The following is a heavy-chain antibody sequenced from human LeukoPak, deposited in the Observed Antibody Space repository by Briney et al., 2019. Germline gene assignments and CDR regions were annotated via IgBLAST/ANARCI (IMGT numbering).Heavy chain of an antibody. V-gene: IGHV3-23*01. CDR1: GFTFSSYA. Sequence: GGSLRLSCAVSGFTFSSYAMSWVREAPGKGLEWVSDISGSGGSTYYADSVKGRFTISRDNSKNTLYLQMNSLRAEDTAVYYCAKVLGFIPRNVGFDYWGQGTLVTVSS. CDR3: AKVLGFIPRNVGFDY. D-gene: IGHD3-16*01. CDR2: ISGSGGST. J-gene: IGHJ4*02.